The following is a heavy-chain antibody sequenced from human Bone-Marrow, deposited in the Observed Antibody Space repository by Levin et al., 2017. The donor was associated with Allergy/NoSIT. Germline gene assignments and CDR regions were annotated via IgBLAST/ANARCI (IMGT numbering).Heavy chain of an antibody. V-gene: IGHV1-8*01. Sequence: ASVKVSCKASGYTFTSYDINWVRQATGQGLEWMGWMNPNSGNTGYAQKFQGRVTMTRNTSISTAYMELSSLRSEDTAVYYCARGRRQWLPANHNYYYYYGMDVWGQGTTVTVSS. CDR1: GYTFTSYD. J-gene: IGHJ6*02. D-gene: IGHD6-19*01. CDR3: ARGRRQWLPANHNYYYYYGMDV. CDR2: MNPNSGNT.